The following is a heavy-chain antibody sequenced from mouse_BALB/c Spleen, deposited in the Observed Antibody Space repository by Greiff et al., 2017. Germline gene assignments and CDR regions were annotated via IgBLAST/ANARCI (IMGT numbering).Heavy chain of an antibody. J-gene: IGHJ4*01. D-gene: IGHD1-1*01. CDR1: GYTFTSYW. Sequence: QVQLQQPGAELVKPGASVKLSCKASGYTFTSYWMHWVKQRPGQGLEWIGEINPSNGRTNYNEKFKRKATLTVDKSSSTAYMQLSSLTSEDSAVYYCARYYGSSVYYYAMDYWGQGTSVTVSS. CDR2: INPSNGRT. CDR3: ARYYGSSVYYYAMDY. V-gene: IGHV1S81*02.